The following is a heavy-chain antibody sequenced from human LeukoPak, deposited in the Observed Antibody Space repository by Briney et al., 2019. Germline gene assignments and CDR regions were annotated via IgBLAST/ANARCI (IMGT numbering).Heavy chain of an antibody. CDR1: GFTFSTYA. D-gene: IGHD2-2*01. CDR2: VSGNGGST. J-gene: IGHJ4*02. V-gene: IGHV3-23*01. Sequence: PGGSLRLSCAASGFTFSTYAMSWVRQAPAKGLEWVSAVSGNGGSTNYADSVKGRFTISRDNSKNTVYLQMNSLRAEDTAVYYCAKSPGSTYLFDYWGQGTLVTVSS. CDR3: AKSPGSTYLFDY.